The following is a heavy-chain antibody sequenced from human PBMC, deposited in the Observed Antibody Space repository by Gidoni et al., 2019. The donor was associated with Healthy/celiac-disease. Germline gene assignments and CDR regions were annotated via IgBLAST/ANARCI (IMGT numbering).Heavy chain of an antibody. D-gene: IGHD3-10*01. CDR1: GFTFDDYA. V-gene: IGHV3-9*01. Sequence: EVQLVESGGGLVQPGRSLRLSCAASGFTFDDYAMHWVRQAPGKGLEWVSGISWNSGSIGYADSVKGRVTISRDNAKNSLYLQMNSLRAEDTALYYCAKEKAPSGYYYYYGMDVWGQGTTVTVSS. J-gene: IGHJ6*02. CDR2: ISWNSGSI. CDR3: AKEKAPSGYYYYYGMDV.